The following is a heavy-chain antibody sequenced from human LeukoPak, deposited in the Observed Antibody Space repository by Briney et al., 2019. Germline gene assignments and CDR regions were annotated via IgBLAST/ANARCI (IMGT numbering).Heavy chain of an antibody. Sequence: SETLSLTCTVSGGSISGFYWSWIRQPPGKGLEWIGNIYYSGSTYHNPSLKSRVTISVDTSKNQFSLKLSSVTAADTAVYYCARDGAHYYDSSGKRFDYWGQGTLVTVSS. D-gene: IGHD3-22*01. CDR3: ARDGAHYYDSSGKRFDY. CDR1: GGSISGFY. J-gene: IGHJ4*02. V-gene: IGHV4-59*12. CDR2: IYYSGST.